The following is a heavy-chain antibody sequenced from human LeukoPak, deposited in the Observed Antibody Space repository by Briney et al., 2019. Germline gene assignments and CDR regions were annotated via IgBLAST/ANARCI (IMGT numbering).Heavy chain of an antibody. D-gene: IGHD2-15*01. CDR2: IKTDGSET. V-gene: IGHV3-7*03. Sequence: GGSLRLSCAASGFYFRDHWMDWVRQAPGKGLEWVGHIKTDGSETYYLDSLKGRISISRDNTNNALYLQMNSLRAEDTAVYFCAGRHCSGGGCYFAGADPFDYWGQGTLVTVSS. J-gene: IGHJ4*02. CDR3: AGRHCSGGGCYFAGADPFDY. CDR1: GFYFRDHW.